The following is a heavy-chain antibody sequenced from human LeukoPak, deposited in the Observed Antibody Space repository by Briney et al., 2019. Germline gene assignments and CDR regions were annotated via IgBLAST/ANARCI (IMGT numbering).Heavy chain of an antibody. J-gene: IGHJ4*02. Sequence: TSETLFLTCIVSGGSISTSAYYWSWIRQPPGKGLEWIGYIYYSGSTNYNPSLKSRVTISVDTSKNQFSLKLSSVTAADTAVYYCARGPPDPDSSGYYFDYWGQGTLVTVSS. CDR2: IYYSGST. D-gene: IGHD3-22*01. CDR1: GGSISTSAYY. CDR3: ARGPPDPDSSGYYFDY. V-gene: IGHV4-61*08.